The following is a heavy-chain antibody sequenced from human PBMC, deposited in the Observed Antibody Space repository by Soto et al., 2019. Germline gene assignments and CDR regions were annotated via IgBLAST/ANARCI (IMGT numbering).Heavy chain of an antibody. CDR2: ISGSGGST. CDR1: GFTFSSYA. CDR3: AKSVARIAVAGTKYYFDY. V-gene: IGHV3-23*01. Sequence: GGSLRLSCAASGFTFSSYAMSWVRQAPGKGLEWVSAISGSGGSTYYAESVKGRFTISRDNSKNTLYLQMNSLRAEDTAVYYCAKSVARIAVAGTKYYFDYWGQGTLVTVSS. J-gene: IGHJ4*02. D-gene: IGHD6-19*01.